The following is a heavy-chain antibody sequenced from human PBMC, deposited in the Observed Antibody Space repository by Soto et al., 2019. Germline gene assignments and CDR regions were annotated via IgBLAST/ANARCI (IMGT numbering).Heavy chain of an antibody. D-gene: IGHD1-26*01. J-gene: IGHJ4*01. Sequence: QVQLVQSGAEVRKPGSSVKVSCKTSGGLISKYSFSWVRQAPGQGLEWMGGVLPFSGPTNYAQRFQDRLTITADRSSSTVYVELSRLRSDDTANDYCSSARVRGGPLPFEDGGQGTLISVSS. CDR2: VLPFSGPT. CDR3: SSARVRGGPLPFED. CDR1: GGLISKYS. V-gene: IGHV1-69*06.